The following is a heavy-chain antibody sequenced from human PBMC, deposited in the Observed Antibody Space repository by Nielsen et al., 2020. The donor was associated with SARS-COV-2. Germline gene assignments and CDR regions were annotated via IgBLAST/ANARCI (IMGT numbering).Heavy chain of an antibody. J-gene: IGHJ4*02. CDR3: ARRNGSGYYRQFDY. D-gene: IGHD3-22*01. Sequence: GSLRLSCTVSGGSISSGDYYWSWIRQPPGKGLEWIGEINHSGSTNYNPSLKSRVTISVDTSKNQFSLKLSSVTAADRAVYYCARRNGSGYYRQFDYWGQGTLVTVSS. CDR1: GGSISSGDYY. CDR2: INHSGST. V-gene: IGHV4-39*07.